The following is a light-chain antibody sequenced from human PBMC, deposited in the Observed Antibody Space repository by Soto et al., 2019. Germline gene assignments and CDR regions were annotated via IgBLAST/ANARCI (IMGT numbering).Light chain of an antibody. Sequence: EIVLTQSPGTLSLSPGERAALSCRASQSVSSSYLAWYQQKPGQAPRLLIYGASSRATGIPDRFSGSGSGTDFTLTISRLEPEDFAVYYCQQYGGSPWTFGQGTKVDNK. J-gene: IGKJ1*01. CDR3: QQYGGSPWT. V-gene: IGKV3-20*01. CDR2: GAS. CDR1: QSVSSSY.